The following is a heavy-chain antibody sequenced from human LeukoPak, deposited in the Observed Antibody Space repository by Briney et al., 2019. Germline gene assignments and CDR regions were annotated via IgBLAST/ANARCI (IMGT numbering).Heavy chain of an antibody. D-gene: IGHD3-9*01. CDR2: SSSSGDST. Sequence: GGSLRLTCAASGFTFSSFAMSWVRQAPGKGLEWVSDSSSSGDSTYYAGSVKGRFTISRDNSKNMLYLQMSSLRAEDTAVYYCAKVNDILAGHFDYWGQGTLVTVSS. J-gene: IGHJ4*02. CDR3: AKVNDILAGHFDY. V-gene: IGHV3-23*01. CDR1: GFTFSSFA.